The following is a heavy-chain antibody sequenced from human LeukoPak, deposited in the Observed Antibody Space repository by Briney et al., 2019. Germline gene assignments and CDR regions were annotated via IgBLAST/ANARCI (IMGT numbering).Heavy chain of an antibody. CDR2: IYHSGST. CDR3: ARDPTYYYDP. CDR1: GYSISSGYY. Sequence: SETLSLTCTVSGYSISSGYYWGWIRQLPGKGLEWIGSIYHSGSTYYNPSLKSRVTISVDTSKNQFSLKLSSVTAADTAVYYCARDPTYYYDPWGQGTLVTVSS. D-gene: IGHD3-10*01. J-gene: IGHJ5*02. V-gene: IGHV4-38-2*02.